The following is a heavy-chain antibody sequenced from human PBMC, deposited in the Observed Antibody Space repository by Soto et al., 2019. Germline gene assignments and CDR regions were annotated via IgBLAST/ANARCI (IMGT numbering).Heavy chain of an antibody. Sequence: SVKVSCKASGFTFTSSAVQWVRQARGQRLEWIGWIVVGSGNTNYAQKFQERVTITRDMSTSTAYMELSSLRSEDTAVYYCAAVEDFWSGYYSDYWGQGTLVTVSS. V-gene: IGHV1-58*01. J-gene: IGHJ4*02. D-gene: IGHD3-3*01. CDR3: AAVEDFWSGYYSDY. CDR1: GFTFTSSA. CDR2: IVVGSGNT.